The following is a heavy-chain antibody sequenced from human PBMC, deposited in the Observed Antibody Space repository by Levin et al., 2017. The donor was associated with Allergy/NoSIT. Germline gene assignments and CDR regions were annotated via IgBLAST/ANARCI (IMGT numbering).Heavy chain of an antibody. V-gene: IGHV3-23*01. Sequence: GESLKISCAASGFTFSSYAMSWVRQAPGKGLEWVSAISGSGGSTYYADSVKGRFTISRDNSKNTLYLQMNSLRAEDTAVYYCAKVSSSGWYGDYDYWGQGTLVTVSS. CDR1: GFTFSSYA. CDR2: ISGSGGST. CDR3: AKVSSSGWYGDYDY. D-gene: IGHD6-19*01. J-gene: IGHJ4*02.